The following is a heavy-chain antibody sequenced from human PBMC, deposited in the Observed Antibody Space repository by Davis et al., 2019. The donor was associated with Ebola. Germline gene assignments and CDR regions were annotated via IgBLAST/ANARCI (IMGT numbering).Heavy chain of an antibody. V-gene: IGHV1-2*02. Sequence: SVKVSCKASGYTFTGYYMHWVRQAPGQGLEWMGWINPNSGGTNYPQNFQGRVTMARDTSISTAYVELSRLTSDDTAMYYCARPHDYSSSSPFDCWGQGTLVTVSS. D-gene: IGHD6-6*01. CDR3: ARPHDYSSSSPFDC. CDR1: GYTFTGYY. J-gene: IGHJ4*02. CDR2: INPNSGGT.